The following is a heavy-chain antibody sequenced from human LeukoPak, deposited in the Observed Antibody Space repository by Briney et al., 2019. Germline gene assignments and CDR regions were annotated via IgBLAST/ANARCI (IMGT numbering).Heavy chain of an antibody. Sequence: PGGSLRLSCAASGFTVSSNYMSWVRQAPGKGLEWVSVIYSGGSTYYADSVKGRFTISRDNSKNTLYLQMNSLRAEDTAVYYCARVIGTNKNWFDPWGQGTLVTVSS. D-gene: IGHD2-8*01. CDR2: IYSGGST. J-gene: IGHJ5*02. V-gene: IGHV3-53*01. CDR1: GFTVSSNY. CDR3: ARVIGTNKNWFDP.